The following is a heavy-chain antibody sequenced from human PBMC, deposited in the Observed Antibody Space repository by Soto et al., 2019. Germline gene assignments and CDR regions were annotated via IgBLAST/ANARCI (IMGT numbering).Heavy chain of an antibody. Sequence: ASVKVSCKAPGYTFTGYYMDWVRQAPGQGLEWMGWINPNSGGTNYAQKFQGWVTMTRDTSISTAYMELSRLRSDDTAVYYCARGRKALVLSFDCYGDHRYGNDFCGRGTPDTGSA. CDR1: GYTFTGYY. V-gene: IGHV1-2*04. D-gene: IGHD2-21*02. CDR2: INPNSGGT. CDR3: ARGRKALVLSFDCYGDHRYGNDF. J-gene: IGHJ4*03.